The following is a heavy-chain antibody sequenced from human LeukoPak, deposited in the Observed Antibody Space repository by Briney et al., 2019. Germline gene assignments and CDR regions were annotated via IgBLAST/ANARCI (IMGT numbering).Heavy chain of an antibody. CDR1: GLTFSSYA. V-gene: IGHV3-23*01. D-gene: IGHD3-9*01. CDR3: AKAALPASYDILTGYYRRHYYFDY. CDR2: ISGSGGST. J-gene: IGHJ4*02. Sequence: GGSRRLSCAASGLTFSSYAMSWVRQAPGKGLEWVSAISGSGGSTYYADSVKGRFTISRDNSKNTLYLQMNSLRAEDTAVYYCAKAALPASYDILTGYYRRHYYFDYWGQGTLVTVSS.